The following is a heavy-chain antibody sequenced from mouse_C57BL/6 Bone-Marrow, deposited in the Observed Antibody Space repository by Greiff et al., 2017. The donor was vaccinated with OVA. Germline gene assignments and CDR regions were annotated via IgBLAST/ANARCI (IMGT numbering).Heavy chain of an antibody. D-gene: IGHD2-5*01. CDR1: GYTFTSYG. Sequence: VQLQQSGAELARPGASVKLSCKASGYTFTSYGISWVKQRTGQGLEWIGAIYPRSGNTYYNDKFKGKATLTAAKSSSTAYLELRSLTSGNSAVYFSEKLPPDSNYWYFEVWGTGTTVTVSS. CDR3: EKLPPDSNYWYFEV. CDR2: IYPRSGNT. V-gene: IGHV1-81*01. J-gene: IGHJ1*03.